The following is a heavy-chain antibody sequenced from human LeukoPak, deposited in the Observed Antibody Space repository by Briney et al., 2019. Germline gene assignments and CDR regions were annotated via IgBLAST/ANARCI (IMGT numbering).Heavy chain of an antibody. D-gene: IGHD3-10*01. V-gene: IGHV1-24*01. CDR2: FDCEDRDT. J-gene: IGHJ6*02. CDR3: ATRTPLIRGIIRTYFYLGMDV. Sequence: ASVKVSCKVSGYSLTELSIYWVRQAPEKGLEWMGSFDCEDRDTIYAPIFQDRVTMTVDTSTDTAYMELNSLRSEDTAVYYCATRTPLIRGIIRTYFYLGMDVWGQGTTVIVSS. CDR1: GYSLTELS.